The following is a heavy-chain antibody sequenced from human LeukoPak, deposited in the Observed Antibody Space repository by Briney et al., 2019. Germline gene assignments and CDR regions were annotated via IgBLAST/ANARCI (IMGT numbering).Heavy chain of an antibody. CDR1: GGSISEYS. Sequence: PSETLSLTCTVSGGSISEYSWSWLRQPAGKSLEWIGRIYSSGTTYYSPALEGRLTMSLDMSRNQFSLRLTSLTAADTAVYYCARFQLVYAISGVQAFFDHWGLGTLVTVSS. CDR2: IYSSGTT. V-gene: IGHV4-4*07. D-gene: IGHD2-8*01. J-gene: IGHJ4*02. CDR3: ARFQLVYAISGVQAFFDH.